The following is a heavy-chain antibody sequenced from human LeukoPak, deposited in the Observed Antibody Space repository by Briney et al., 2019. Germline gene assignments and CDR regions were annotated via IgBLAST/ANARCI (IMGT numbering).Heavy chain of an antibody. CDR3: ARSPDSTGYPYYFDY. D-gene: IGHD3-22*01. CDR2: IYTSGST. CDR1: GGSISTYY. Sequence: PSETLSLTCTVSGGSISTYYWSWIRQPAGKGLEWIGRIYTSGSTNYNPPLKSRITMSVDTSKSQFSLKLSSVTAADTAVYYCARSPDSTGYPYYFDYWGQGTLVTVSS. J-gene: IGHJ4*02. V-gene: IGHV4-4*07.